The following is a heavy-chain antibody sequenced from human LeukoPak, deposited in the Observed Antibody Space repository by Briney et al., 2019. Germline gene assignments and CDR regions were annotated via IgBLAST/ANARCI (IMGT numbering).Heavy chain of an antibody. V-gene: IGHV4-4*07. CDR2: IYTSDRT. D-gene: IGHD5-18*01. CDR3: ARDVGRGYSYGHSAFDI. J-gene: IGHJ3*02. CDR1: GDSISIYY. Sequence: SETLSLTCTVSGDSISIYYWSWIRQPAGKGLEWVGRIYTSDRTNYNPSLKSQVTMSVDTSKTQFSLKLRSVTAAATAVYYCARDVGRGYSYGHSAFDIWGQGTMVTVSS.